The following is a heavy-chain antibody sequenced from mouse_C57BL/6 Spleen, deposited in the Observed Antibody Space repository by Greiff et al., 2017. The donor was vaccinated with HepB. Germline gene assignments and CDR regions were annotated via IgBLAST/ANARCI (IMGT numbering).Heavy chain of an antibody. CDR1: GYTFTSYW. J-gene: IGHJ4*01. CDR2: INPSNGGT. CDR3: AKRESNYCAMDY. D-gene: IGHD2-5*01. Sequence: QVQLQQPGTELVKPGASVKLSCKASGYTFTSYWMHWVKQRPGPGLEWIGNINPSNGGTNYNEKSKSKATLTVDKYSSRAYMKLSSLTSEDSAVYYCAKRESNYCAMDYWGQGTSVTVSS. V-gene: IGHV1-53*01.